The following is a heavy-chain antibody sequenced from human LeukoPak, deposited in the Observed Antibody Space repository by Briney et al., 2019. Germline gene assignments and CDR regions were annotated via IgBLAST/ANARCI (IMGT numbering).Heavy chain of an antibody. Sequence: GGSLRLSCAASGFTFSDYAMNWVRQAPGKGLEWVAVTSSDLNVKLYADSVKGRFTISRDNSRSTLYLQMNSLRPEDTAIYYCAREGYYGSGSPPSLYFDYWGQGTLVTVSS. CDR3: AREGYYGSGSPPSLYFDY. D-gene: IGHD3-10*01. CDR1: GFTFSDYA. CDR2: TSSDLNVK. V-gene: IGHV3-30*03. J-gene: IGHJ4*02.